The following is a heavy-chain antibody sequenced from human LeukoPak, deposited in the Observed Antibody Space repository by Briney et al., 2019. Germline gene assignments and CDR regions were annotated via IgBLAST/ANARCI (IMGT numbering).Heavy chain of an antibody. CDR2: ISSSSSYI. CDR3: ARVGVRGSSPVGYFDY. D-gene: IGHD3-10*01. V-gene: IGHV3-21*01. CDR1: GFTFNTYS. J-gene: IGHJ4*02. Sequence: GGSLRLSCAASGFTFNTYSMNWVRQAPGKGLEWVSSISSSSSYIYYADSVKGRFTISRDNAKNSLYLQMNSLRAEDTAVYYCARVGVRGSSPVGYFDYWGQGALVTVSS.